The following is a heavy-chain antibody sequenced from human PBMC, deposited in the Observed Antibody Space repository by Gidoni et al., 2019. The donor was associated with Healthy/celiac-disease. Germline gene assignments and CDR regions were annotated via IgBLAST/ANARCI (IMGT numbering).Heavy chain of an antibody. CDR1: GGSFSGYY. J-gene: IGHJ6*02. CDR3: ARALTVGRGYYYYGMDV. V-gene: IGHV4-34*01. D-gene: IGHD4-17*01. Sequence: QVQLQQWGAGLLKPSETLSLTCAVYGGSFSGYYWSWIRQPPGKGLEWIGEINHSGSTNYNPSLKSRVTISVDTSKNQFSLKLSSVTAADTAVYYCARALTVGRGYYYYGMDVWGQGTTVTVSS. CDR2: INHSGST.